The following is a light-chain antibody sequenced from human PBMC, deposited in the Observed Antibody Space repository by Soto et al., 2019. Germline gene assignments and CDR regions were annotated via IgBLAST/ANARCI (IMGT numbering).Light chain of an antibody. CDR1: QSVSSTY. V-gene: IGKV3-20*01. CDR2: GAS. Sequence: EIVLTQSPGTLSMSPWERATLSCRASQSVSSTYLAWYQQKPGQAPRLLIYGASSRATGIPDRFSGSGSGTDFTLTISRLEPEDFAVYYCQQYDGSPRTFGQGTKVDIK. J-gene: IGKJ1*01. CDR3: QQYDGSPRT.